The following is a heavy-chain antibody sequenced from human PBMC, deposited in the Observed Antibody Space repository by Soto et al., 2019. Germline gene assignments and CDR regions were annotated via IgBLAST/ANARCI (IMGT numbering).Heavy chain of an antibody. V-gene: IGHV1-24*01. Sequence: ASVKVSCKVSGYTLTELSMHWVRQAPGKGLEWMGGFDPEDGETIYAQKFQGRVTMTEDTSTDTAYMELSSLRSEDTAVYYCATDQGPESYGSGRYKYWGQATLVTVSS. CDR2: FDPEDGET. J-gene: IGHJ4*02. CDR1: GYTLTELS. CDR3: ATDQGPESYGSGRYKY. D-gene: IGHD3-10*01.